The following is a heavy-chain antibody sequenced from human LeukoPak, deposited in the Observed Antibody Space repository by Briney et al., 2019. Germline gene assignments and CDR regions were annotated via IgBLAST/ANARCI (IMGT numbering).Heavy chain of an antibody. CDR3: ARGGFHYDYVWGSYRWNYCDY. CDR1: GRFFSGYY. Sequence: SETLSLTCAVYGRFFSGYYWSWIRQPPGKGLEWIGEINHSGSTNYNPSLKSRVTISLDPSKNQFSLKLSSVTAADTAVYYCARGGFHYDYVWGSYRWNYCDYWGQGTLVTVS. J-gene: IGHJ4*02. CDR2: INHSGST. D-gene: IGHD3-16*02. V-gene: IGHV4-34*01.